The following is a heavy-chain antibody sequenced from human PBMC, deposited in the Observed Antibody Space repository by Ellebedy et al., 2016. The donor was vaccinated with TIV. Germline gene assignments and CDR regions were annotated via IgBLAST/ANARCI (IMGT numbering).Heavy chain of an antibody. D-gene: IGHD3-22*01. CDR2: ITGSGDSS. J-gene: IGHJ4*02. Sequence: GESLKISXAASGFTFSSFAMNWVRQAPGKGLEWVAVITGSGDSSVYADSVKGRFTISRDNSKHTLYLQMNSLRAEDTGIYYCAKYDSSGYHYARRMDYWGQGSLVTVSS. V-gene: IGHV3-23*01. CDR3: AKYDSSGYHYARRMDY. CDR1: GFTFSSFA.